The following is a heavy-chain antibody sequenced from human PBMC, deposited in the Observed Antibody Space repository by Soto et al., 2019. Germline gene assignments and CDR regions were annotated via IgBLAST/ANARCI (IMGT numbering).Heavy chain of an antibody. V-gene: IGHV4-31*02. CDR3: ARIEMASIK. J-gene: IGHJ4*02. CDR2: IYYTGST. CDR1: GASIRSGGYY. Sequence: SETLSLTCSVSGASIRSGGYYWSWLRQSPGKGLEWIGHIYYTGSTFYSPSLKSRLTISLDTPKNQFSLDLNSVTTTDTAMYYCARIEMASIKWGRGTLVTVS. D-gene: IGHD5-12*01.